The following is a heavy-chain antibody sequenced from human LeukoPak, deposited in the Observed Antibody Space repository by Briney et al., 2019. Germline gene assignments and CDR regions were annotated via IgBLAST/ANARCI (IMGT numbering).Heavy chain of an antibody. Sequence: GGSLRLSCAASGFIISNYNMNWVRQAPGKGLEWVSYISGSSTTIYYADSVKGRFTISRDNSKNTLYLQMNSLRAEDTAVYYCAKVLARIAAAADFDYWGQGTLVTVSS. J-gene: IGHJ4*02. D-gene: IGHD6-13*01. CDR2: ISGSSTTI. CDR3: AKVLARIAAAADFDY. V-gene: IGHV3-48*01. CDR1: GFIISNYN.